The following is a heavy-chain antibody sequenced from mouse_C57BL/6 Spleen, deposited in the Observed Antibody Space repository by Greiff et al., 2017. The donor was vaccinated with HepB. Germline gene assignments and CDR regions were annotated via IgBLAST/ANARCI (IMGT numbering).Heavy chain of an antibody. CDR2: IYPGDGDT. CDR3: ARGGYDEGWFAY. CDR1: GYAFSSSW. Sequence: QVQLKHSGPELVKPGASVKISCKASGYAFSSSWMNWVKQRPGKGLEWIGRIYPGDGDTNYNGKFKGKATLTADKSSSTAYMQLSSLTSEDSAVYFCARGGYDEGWFAYWGQGTLVTVSA. D-gene: IGHD2-2*01. V-gene: IGHV1-82*01. J-gene: IGHJ3*01.